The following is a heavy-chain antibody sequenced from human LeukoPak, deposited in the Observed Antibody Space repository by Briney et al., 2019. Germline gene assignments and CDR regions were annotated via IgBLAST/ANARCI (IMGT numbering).Heavy chain of an antibody. Sequence: SETLSLTCTVSGGSISSFHWSWIRQPPGKGLEWIGYIYYSGSTFYNPSLKSRVTISIDTSKNQFPLKLSSVTAADTAVYYCARRPGAFTFDYWGQGTLVTVSS. CDR2: IYYSGST. CDR3: ARRPGAFTFDY. D-gene: IGHD2-2*01. J-gene: IGHJ4*02. V-gene: IGHV4-59*12. CDR1: GGSISSFH.